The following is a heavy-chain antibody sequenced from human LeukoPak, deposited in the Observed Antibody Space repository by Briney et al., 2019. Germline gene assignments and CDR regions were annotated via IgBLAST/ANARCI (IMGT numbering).Heavy chain of an antibody. D-gene: IGHD1-26*01. CDR1: GFTFDDYA. J-gene: IGHJ3*02. CDR2: ISWNSGSI. V-gene: IGHV3-9*01. Sequence: GGSLRLSCAASGFTFDDYAMHWVRQAPRKGLEWVSGISWNSGSIGYADSVKGRFTISRDNAKNSLYLQMNSLRAEDTAVYYCARDRLGGAADGAGRFDDAFDIWGQGTMVTVSS. CDR3: ARDRLGGAADGAGRFDDAFDI.